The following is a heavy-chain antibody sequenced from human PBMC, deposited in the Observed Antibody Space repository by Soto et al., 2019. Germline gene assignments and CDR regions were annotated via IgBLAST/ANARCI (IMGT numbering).Heavy chain of an antibody. D-gene: IGHD3-10*01. CDR2: INHSGTI. CDR1: GGSFSYYY. CDR3: VRSFRGVSLD. V-gene: IGHV4-34*02. Sequence: QVQLQQWGPGLLKPSETLSLTCSVNGGSFSYYYWSWIRQSPGKGLEWIGEINHSGTINFNPSLKSRVTISIDTSENQFSLTLRSVTAADTAIYYCVRSFRGVSLDWGQGTLVTVSS. J-gene: IGHJ4*02.